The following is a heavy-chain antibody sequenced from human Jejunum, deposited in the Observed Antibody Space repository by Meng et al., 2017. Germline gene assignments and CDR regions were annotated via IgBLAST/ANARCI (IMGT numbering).Heavy chain of an antibody. CDR1: GFGFSSSW. V-gene: IGHV3-74*01. Sequence: EVQVVESGGGLVQPGGSLRLSCEGSGFGFSSSWIHWVRQTPGKGLVWVARINGDGRTISYADSLKGRFTVSRDNAKNTLYLQMNSLRAEDTAIYYCARGGNYYLDYWGQGTLVTVSS. J-gene: IGHJ4*02. CDR3: ARGGNYYLDY. CDR2: INGDGRTI. D-gene: IGHD1-1*01.